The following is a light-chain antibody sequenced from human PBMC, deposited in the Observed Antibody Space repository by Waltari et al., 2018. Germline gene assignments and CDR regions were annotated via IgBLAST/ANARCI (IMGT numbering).Light chain of an antibody. CDR3: QHYNNRPPYS. CDR1: HCIRNN. J-gene: IGKJ2*03. Sequence: SSTATHCIRNNLVWYQHKPGQSPRLLIYGASARATGVPERFSGSGYRTEFTLTISSLQSEDFAVYYCQHYNNRPPYSFGQGTKLDIK. V-gene: IGKV3-15*01. CDR2: GAS.